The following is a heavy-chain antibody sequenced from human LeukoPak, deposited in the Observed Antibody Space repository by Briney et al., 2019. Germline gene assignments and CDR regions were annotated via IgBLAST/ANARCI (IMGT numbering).Heavy chain of an antibody. CDR2: ISGSGGST. J-gene: IGHJ4*02. CDR1: GFTFSSYG. CDR3: TGNYYGSGRYADFDY. D-gene: IGHD3-10*01. Sequence: GGTLRLSCAASGFTFSSYGMSWVRQAPGKGLEWVAAISGSGGSTYYADSVKGRFTISRDNSKNTLYLQMNSLRAEDTAVYYCTGNYYGSGRYADFDYWGQGTLVTVSS. V-gene: IGHV3-23*01.